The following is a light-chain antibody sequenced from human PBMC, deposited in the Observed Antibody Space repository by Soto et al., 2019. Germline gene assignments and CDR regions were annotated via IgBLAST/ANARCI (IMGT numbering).Light chain of an antibody. J-gene: IGKJ4*02. CDR2: GAS. Sequence: EILMTQSPATLSVSPGERVILSCRASQSVGSTLAWYQQKPVQAPRLLIRGASTRATGVPARFSGSGSGTEFTLTISSLQSEDFAVYYCQQYRTSLTFGGGTTLEIK. CDR1: QSVGST. CDR3: QQYRTSLT. V-gene: IGKV3-15*01.